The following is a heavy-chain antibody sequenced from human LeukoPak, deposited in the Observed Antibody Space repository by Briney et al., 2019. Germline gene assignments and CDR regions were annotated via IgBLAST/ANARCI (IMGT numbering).Heavy chain of an antibody. CDR3: HQPVTLPA. D-gene: IGHD2-2*01. J-gene: IGHJ5*02. CDR2: IKEDGSDK. V-gene: IGHV3-7*01. Sequence: PGGSLRLSCAASGITSRSYWISWVRQAPGKGLEWVAFIKEDGSDKHYVDSVKGRFTISRDNAQNSLYLQMNSLRAEDTAVYFCHQPVTLPAWGQGTLVTVSS. CDR1: GITSRSYW.